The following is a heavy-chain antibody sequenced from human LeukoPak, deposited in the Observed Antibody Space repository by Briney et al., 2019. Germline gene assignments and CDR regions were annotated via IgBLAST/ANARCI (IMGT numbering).Heavy chain of an antibody. J-gene: IGHJ4*02. CDR2: VSSSGSAI. V-gene: IGHV3-48*03. D-gene: IGHD6-19*01. CDR1: GFTFSSYE. Sequence: GGSLRLSCAASGFTFSSYEMNWVRQAPGKGLEWVSKVSSSGSAIYYADSVKGRFTISRDNAKSSLYLQMNSLRVEDTAVYYCARGGSLGYWGQGTLVTVSS. CDR3: ARGGSLGY.